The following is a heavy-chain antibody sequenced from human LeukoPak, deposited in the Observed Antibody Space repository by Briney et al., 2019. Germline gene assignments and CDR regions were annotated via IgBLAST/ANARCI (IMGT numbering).Heavy chain of an antibody. Sequence: PGGSLRLSCAASGFTFTSYSMDWVRQAPGKGLEWVSSISTSGTYIYDADSVKGRFTISRDNAKNPLDLQMDSLRAEDTAVYYCARGRDGYNGDYWGQGTLVTVSS. CDR1: GFTFTSYS. V-gene: IGHV3-21*01. D-gene: IGHD5-24*01. CDR3: ARGRDGYNGDY. CDR2: ISTSGTYI. J-gene: IGHJ4*02.